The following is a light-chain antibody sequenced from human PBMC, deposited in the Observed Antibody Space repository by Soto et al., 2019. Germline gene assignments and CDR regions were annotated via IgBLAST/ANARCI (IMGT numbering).Light chain of an antibody. CDR3: CSHAGSYTYV. V-gene: IGLV2-11*01. Sequence: QSVLTQPRSVSGSPGQSLTISCTGTSSDVGGYNYVSWYQQHPGKAPKLMIYDVTKRPSGVPDRFSGSKSGNTASLTISGLQAEDEGDYYCCSHAGSYTYVFGTGTKLTV. CDR2: DVT. CDR1: SSDVGGYNY. J-gene: IGLJ1*01.